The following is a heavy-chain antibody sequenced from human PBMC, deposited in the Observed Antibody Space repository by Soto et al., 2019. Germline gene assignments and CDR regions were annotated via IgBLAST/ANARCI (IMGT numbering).Heavy chain of an antibody. CDR1: GFTFSSYA. CDR2: ISSSSSYI. D-gene: IGHD3-10*01. J-gene: IGHJ6*02. Sequence: EVQLLESGGGLVQPGGSLRLSCAASGFTFSSYAMSWVRQAPGKGLEWVSAISSSSSYIYYADSVKGRFTISRDNAKNSLYLQMNSLRAEDTAVYYCARDREQQFGANYGMDVWGQGTTVTVSS. V-gene: IGHV3-21*01. CDR3: ARDREQQFGANYGMDV.